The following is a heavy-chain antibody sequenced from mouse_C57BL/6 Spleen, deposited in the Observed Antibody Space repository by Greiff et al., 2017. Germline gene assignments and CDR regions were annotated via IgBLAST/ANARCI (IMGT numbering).Heavy chain of an antibody. Sequence: VQLQQPGAELVKPGASVKLSCKASGYTFTSYWMHWVKQRPGQGLEWIGMIHPNSGSTNYNEKFKSKATLTVEKSSSTAYMQLSSLTSEDSAVYYCVGRASSPAWFAYWGQGTMVTVSA. CDR3: VGRASSPAWFAY. V-gene: IGHV1-64*01. D-gene: IGHD3-3*01. CDR2: IHPNSGST. CDR1: GYTFTSYW. J-gene: IGHJ3*01.